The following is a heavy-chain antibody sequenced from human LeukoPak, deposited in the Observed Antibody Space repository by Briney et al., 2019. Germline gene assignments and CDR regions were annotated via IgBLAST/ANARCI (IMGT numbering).Heavy chain of an antibody. J-gene: IGHJ5*02. CDR1: GYTFTGYY. CDR3: ARTAPIAAAGTGWFDP. CDR2: INPNSGGT. Sequence: ASVKVSCKASGYTFTGYYMHWGRQAPGQGLEWMGWINPNSGGTNYAQKFQGRVTMTRDTSISTAYMELSRLRSDDTAVYYCARTAPIAAAGTGWFDPWGQGTLVTVSS. V-gene: IGHV1-2*02. D-gene: IGHD6-13*01.